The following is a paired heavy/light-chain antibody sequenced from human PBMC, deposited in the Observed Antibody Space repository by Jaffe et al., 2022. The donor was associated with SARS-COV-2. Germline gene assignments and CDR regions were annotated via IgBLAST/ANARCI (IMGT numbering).Heavy chain of an antibody. J-gene: IGHJ4*02. CDR1: GFTFSDYY. V-gene: IGHV3-11*01. D-gene: IGHD3-9*01. CDR3: ATLHYSPAGYWSAGGYTDF. Sequence: QVQLVESGGGLVKPGGSLRLSCSASGFTFSDYYMTWIRQAPGKGLEWVSYISSSGTTIYYADPVKGRFTTSRDNAKKSLFLQMNSLTAEDTAVYYCATLHYSPAGYWSAGGYTDFWGQGTLVTVSS. CDR2: ISSSGTTI.
Light chain of an antibody. Sequence: DIQMTQSPSSLSASVGDRVTITCRASQGISNFLAWFQQKPGKAPKSLIYAASKLQSGVPSKFSGSGSGTDFTLTISSLQPEDFTTYYCQQYYSYPWTFGQGTKVEIK. CDR3: QQYYSYPWT. CDR2: AAS. CDR1: QGISNF. J-gene: IGKJ1*01. V-gene: IGKV1-16*02.